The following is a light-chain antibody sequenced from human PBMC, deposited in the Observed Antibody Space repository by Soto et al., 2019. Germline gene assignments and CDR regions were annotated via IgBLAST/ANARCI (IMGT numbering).Light chain of an antibody. CDR2: DAS. CDR3: QQLFDSPIT. CDR1: QSISSW. Sequence: IQLTPSPSSLSASVEARLTITCRASQSISSWLAWYQQKPGKAPKLLIYDASSLESGVPSRFSATVSGTEFSLTITSLQPEDFATYYCQQLFDSPITFGQGTRLEIK. V-gene: IGKV1-5*01. J-gene: IGKJ5*01.